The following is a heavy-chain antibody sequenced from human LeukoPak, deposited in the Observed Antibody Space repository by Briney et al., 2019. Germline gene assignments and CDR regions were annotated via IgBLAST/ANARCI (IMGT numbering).Heavy chain of an antibody. CDR2: IYYSGST. J-gene: IGHJ4*02. CDR1: GGSISSYY. V-gene: IGHV4-59*01. CDR3: ARCAIFFDY. D-gene: IGHD3-9*01. Sequence: SETLSLTCTVSGGSISSYYWSWIRQPPGKGLEWIGYIYYSGSTNYNPSLKNRVTISVDTSKNQFSLKLSSVTAADTAVYYCARCAIFFDYWGQGTLVTVSS.